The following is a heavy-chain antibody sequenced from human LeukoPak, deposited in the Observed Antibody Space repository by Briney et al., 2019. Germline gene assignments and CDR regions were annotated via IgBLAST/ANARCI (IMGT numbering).Heavy chain of an antibody. V-gene: IGHV3-23*01. J-gene: IGHJ4*02. Sequence: GGSLRLSCAASGFTFSSYGMSWVRQAPGKGLEWVSAISGSGGSTYYADSVKGRFTISRDNSKNTLYLQMNSLRAEDTAVYYCAKDSVVVTAIPPGYYFDYWGQGTLVTVSS. CDR2: ISGSGGST. D-gene: IGHD2-21*02. CDR3: AKDSVVVTAIPPGYYFDY. CDR1: GFTFSSYG.